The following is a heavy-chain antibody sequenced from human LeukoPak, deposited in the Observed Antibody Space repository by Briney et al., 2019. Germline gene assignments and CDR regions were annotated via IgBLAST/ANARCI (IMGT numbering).Heavy chain of an antibody. CDR1: GFTFSSYS. CDR2: ISSSSSTI. J-gene: IGHJ4*02. V-gene: IGHV3-48*04. Sequence: GGSLRLSCAASGFTFSSYSMNWVRQAPGKGLEWVSYISSSSSTIYYADSVKGRFTISRDNAENSLYLQMNSLRAEDTAVYYCARGAGIAAAGIGGDYWGQGTLVTVSS. D-gene: IGHD6-13*01. CDR3: ARGAGIAAAGIGGDY.